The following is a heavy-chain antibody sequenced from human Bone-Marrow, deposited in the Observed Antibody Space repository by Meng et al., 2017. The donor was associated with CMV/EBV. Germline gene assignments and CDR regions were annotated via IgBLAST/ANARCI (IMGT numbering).Heavy chain of an antibody. CDR3: AKAYYDFWSGYYMDV. CDR1: GFTFSSYD. V-gene: IGHV3-9*01. CDR2: ISWNSGSI. Sequence: SLKISCAASGFTFSSYDMHWVRQAPGKGLEWVSGISWNSGSIGYADSVKGRFTISRDNAKNSLYLQMNSLRAEDKALYYCAKAYYDFWSGYYMDVWGQGTTVTVSS. J-gene: IGHJ6*02. D-gene: IGHD3-3*01.